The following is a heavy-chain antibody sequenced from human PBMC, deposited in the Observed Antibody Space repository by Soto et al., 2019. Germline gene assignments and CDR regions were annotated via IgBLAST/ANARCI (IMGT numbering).Heavy chain of an antibody. CDR1: GFIFSNDG. J-gene: IGHJ4*02. Sequence: QVQLVESGGGVVQPGRSLRLSCAASGFIFSNDGMHWVRQAPGKGLEWVAVISYDGSHKYYVDSVKGRFTISRDNSKNTLFLQMNSRRAEDTAVYYCAKQYLRYCSTTSCSFDYWGPGTLVSVSS. D-gene: IGHD2-2*01. V-gene: IGHV3-30*18. CDR3: AKQYLRYCSTTSCSFDY. CDR2: ISYDGSHK.